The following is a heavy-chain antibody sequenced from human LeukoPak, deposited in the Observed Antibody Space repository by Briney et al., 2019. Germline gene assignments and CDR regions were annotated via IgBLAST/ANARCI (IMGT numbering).Heavy chain of an antibody. D-gene: IGHD4-17*01. J-gene: IGHJ4*02. CDR2: INHSGSI. CDR1: GGSFGGYY. Sequence: SETLSLTCAVYGGSFGGYYWSWIRQPPGKGLEWIGEINHSGSINYNPSLKSRVTISVDTSKNQFSLKLSSVTAADTAVYYCARHLDYGYSYWGQGTLVTVSS. CDR3: ARHLDYGYSY. V-gene: IGHV4-34*01.